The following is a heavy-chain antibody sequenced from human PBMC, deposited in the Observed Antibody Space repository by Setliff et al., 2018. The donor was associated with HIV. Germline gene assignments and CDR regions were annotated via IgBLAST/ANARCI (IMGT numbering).Heavy chain of an antibody. CDR3: ARGIDSSGWPLDY. J-gene: IGHJ4*02. CDR2: MNPNSGST. Sequence: GASVKVSCKTSGYDFNGHDINWVRQATGQGLEWIGWMNPNSGSTGFAQKFQGRVTLTRDITIYTAYMELSSLRAEDTGIYYCARGIDSSGWPLDYWGQGTLVTVSS. CDR1: GYDFNGHD. V-gene: IGHV1-8*01. D-gene: IGHD3-22*01.